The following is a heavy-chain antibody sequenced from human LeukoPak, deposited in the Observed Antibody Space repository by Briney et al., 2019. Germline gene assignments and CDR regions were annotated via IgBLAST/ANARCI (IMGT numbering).Heavy chain of an antibody. CDR3: ARGWELGAFDI. V-gene: IGHV4-61*02. Sequence: SETLSLTCTVSGGSISSGSYYWSWIRQPAGKGLEWIGRIYTSGSTNYNPSLKSRVTISVDTSKNQFSLKLSSVTAADTAVYYCARGWELGAFDIWGQGTMVTVSS. CDR1: GGSISSGSYY. D-gene: IGHD1-26*01. J-gene: IGHJ3*02. CDR2: IYTSGST.